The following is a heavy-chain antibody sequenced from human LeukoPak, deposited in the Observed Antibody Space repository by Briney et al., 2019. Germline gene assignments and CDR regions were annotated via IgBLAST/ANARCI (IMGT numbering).Heavy chain of an antibody. D-gene: IGHD6-6*01. CDR1: GDSVSSNSVA. CDR3: ARSSIAARRSDYYYYYMDV. Sequence: SQTLSLTCAISGDSVSSNSVAWNWIRQSPSRGLEWLGRTYYRSKWYNDYAVSVKSRITINPDTSKNQFSLQLNSVTPEDTAVYYCARSSIAARRSDYYYYYMDVWGKGTTVTVS. V-gene: IGHV6-1*01. CDR2: TYYRSKWYN. J-gene: IGHJ6*03.